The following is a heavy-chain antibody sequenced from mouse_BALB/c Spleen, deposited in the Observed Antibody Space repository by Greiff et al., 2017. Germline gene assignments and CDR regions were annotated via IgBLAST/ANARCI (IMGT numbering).Heavy chain of an antibody. D-gene: IGHD2-3*01. CDR2: INSNGGST. CDR3: ARGGYYVGWYFDV. V-gene: IGHV5-6-3*01. J-gene: IGHJ1*01. Sequence: EVMLVESGGGLVQPGGSLKLSCAASGFTFSSYGMSWVRQTPDKRLELVATINSNGGSTYYPDSVKGRFTISRDNAKNTLYLQMSSLKSEDTAMYYCARGGYYVGWYFDVWGAGTTVTVSS. CDR1: GFTFSSYG.